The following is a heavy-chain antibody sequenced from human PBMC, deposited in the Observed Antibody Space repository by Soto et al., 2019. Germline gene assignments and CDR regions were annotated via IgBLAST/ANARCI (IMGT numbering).Heavy chain of an antibody. J-gene: IGHJ4*02. CDR2: IYPSDSDV. Sequence: GESLKISCKGSGFSFPSYWIGWVRQMPGKGLEWMGIIYPSDSDVKYSPSFQGQVTISVDKSISTAYLQWSSLKTSDTAIYYCARQTAVAGNFPSYWGQGTLVTVSS. V-gene: IGHV5-51*01. CDR3: ARQTAVAGNFPSY. D-gene: IGHD6-19*01. CDR1: GFSFPSYW.